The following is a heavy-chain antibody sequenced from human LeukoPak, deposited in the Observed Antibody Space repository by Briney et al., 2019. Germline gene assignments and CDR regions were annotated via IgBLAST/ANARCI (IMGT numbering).Heavy chain of an antibody. CDR1: GESSTPYT. J-gene: IGHJ4*02. V-gene: IGHV4-34*01. D-gene: IGHD1-14*01. CDR2: ISHRGNV. CDR3: ARSVSDTTHQPYI. Sequence: SETLSLICADFGESSTPYTWSWIRQPPGKGLEWIGEISHRGNVTYKPSLKSRLTMSLDTSKSQFSLRLSSVTAADTAVYYCARSVSDTTHQPYIWGQGTLVTVSS.